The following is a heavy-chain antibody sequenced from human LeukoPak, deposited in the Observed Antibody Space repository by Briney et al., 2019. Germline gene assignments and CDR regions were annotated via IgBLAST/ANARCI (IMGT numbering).Heavy chain of an antibody. CDR2: IYYSGST. J-gene: IGHJ5*02. CDR3: ARGHYGSNWFDP. D-gene: IGHD3-10*01. Sequence: SETLSLTCTVSGGSISSYYWSWIRQPPGKGLEWIGYIYYSGSTNYNPSLKSRVTISVDTSKDQFSLKLSSVTAADTAVYYCARGHYGSNWFDPWGQGTLVTVSS. CDR1: GGSISSYY. V-gene: IGHV4-59*01.